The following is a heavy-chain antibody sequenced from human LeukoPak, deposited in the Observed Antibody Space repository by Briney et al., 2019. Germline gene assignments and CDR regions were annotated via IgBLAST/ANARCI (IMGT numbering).Heavy chain of an antibody. J-gene: IGHJ4*02. D-gene: IGHD3-22*01. CDR1: GFTFSTYW. CDR2: IKEDGSEK. CDR3: ARDSSGYQ. Sequence: GGSLRLSCAASGFTFSTYWVSWVRQAPGKGLEWVVNIKEDGSEKYYGDSVKGRFTISRDNAKNSLYLEMNSLRVEDTAMYYCARDSSGYQWGQGTLVTVSS. V-gene: IGHV3-7*01.